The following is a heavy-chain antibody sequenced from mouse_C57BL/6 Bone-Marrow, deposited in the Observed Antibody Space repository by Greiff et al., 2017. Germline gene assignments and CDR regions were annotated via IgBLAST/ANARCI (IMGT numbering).Heavy chain of an antibody. Sequence: VQLQQSGPELVKPGASVKISCKASGYSFTGYYMNWVKQSPEKSLEWIGEINPSTGGTTYNQKFKATATLTVDKSSSTAYMQLKSLTSEDSAGYYCARLSLLWSRGDYWGQGTSVTVSS. CDR2: INPSTGGT. CDR3: ARLSLLWSRGDY. J-gene: IGHJ4*01. V-gene: IGHV1-42*01. CDR1: GYSFTGYY. D-gene: IGHD2-1*01.